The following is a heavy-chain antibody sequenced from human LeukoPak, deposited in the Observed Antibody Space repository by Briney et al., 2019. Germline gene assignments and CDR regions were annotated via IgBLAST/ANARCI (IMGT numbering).Heavy chain of an antibody. V-gene: IGHV1-46*01. CDR1: GYTFTSYY. Sequence: ASVKVSCKASGYTFTSYYMRWVRQAPGRGLEWVGIINPSGGSTSYAQKFQCRVTMTRDTSTSTIYMELSSLRSEDAAVYYCARGDSYGHFDYWGQGTLVTVSS. CDR3: ARGDSYGHFDY. CDR2: INPSGGST. D-gene: IGHD5-18*01. J-gene: IGHJ4*02.